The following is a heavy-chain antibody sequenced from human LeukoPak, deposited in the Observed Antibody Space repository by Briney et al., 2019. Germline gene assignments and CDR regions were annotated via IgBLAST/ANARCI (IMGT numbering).Heavy chain of an antibody. V-gene: IGHV3-48*01. CDR3: ARGSNWFDP. Sequence: GGSLRLSCAAPGFTFSSYSMNWVRQAPGKGLEWVSYISSSSSTIYYADSVKGRFTISRDNAKNSLYLQMNSLRVEVTAVYYCARGSNWFDPWGQGTLVTVSS. CDR1: GFTFSSYS. CDR2: ISSSSSTI. J-gene: IGHJ5*02.